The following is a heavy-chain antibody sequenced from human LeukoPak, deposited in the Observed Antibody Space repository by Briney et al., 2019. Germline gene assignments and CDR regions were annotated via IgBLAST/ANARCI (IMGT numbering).Heavy chain of an antibody. J-gene: IGHJ4*02. CDR1: EYIFTSYY. V-gene: IGHV1-46*01. CDR2: INPSDGST. CDR3: ARANPYGSGSYYLY. Sequence: ASVKVSCKTSEYIFTSYYIHWVRQAPGQGLEWMGIINPSDGSTSYAQKFQGRVTMTRDTSTSTVYMELSSLRSEDTAVYYCARANPYGSGSYYLYWGQGTLVTVSS. D-gene: IGHD3-10*01.